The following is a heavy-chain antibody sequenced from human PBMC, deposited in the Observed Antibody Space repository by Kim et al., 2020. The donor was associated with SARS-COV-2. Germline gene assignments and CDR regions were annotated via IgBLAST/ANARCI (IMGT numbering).Heavy chain of an antibody. CDR2: ISYDGSNK. CDR3: ARDMEDGYDAFDI. J-gene: IGHJ3*02. CDR1: GFTFSSYA. D-gene: IGHD5-18*01. Sequence: GGSLRLSCAASGFTFSSYAMHWVRQAPGKGLEWVAVISYDGSNKYYADSVKGRFTISRDNSKNTLYLQMNSLKAEDTAVYYCARDMEDGYDAFDIWGQGT. V-gene: IGHV3-30*04.